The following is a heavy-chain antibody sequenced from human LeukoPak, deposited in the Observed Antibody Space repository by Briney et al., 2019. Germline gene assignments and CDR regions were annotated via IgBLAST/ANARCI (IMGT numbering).Heavy chain of an antibody. CDR1: GYTFTDYY. V-gene: IGHV1-2*02. CDR3: ARANFLYCSSSTCLFDY. CDR2: INPNDGDT. Sequence: ASVKVSCKASGYTFTDYYMHWVRQAPGQGFEWMGWINPNDGDTNYAQKFQGRVTMTRDASISSAHMEVSRLRSDDTAVYYCARANFLYCSSSTCLFDYWGQGTLVTVSS. D-gene: IGHD2-2*01. J-gene: IGHJ4*02.